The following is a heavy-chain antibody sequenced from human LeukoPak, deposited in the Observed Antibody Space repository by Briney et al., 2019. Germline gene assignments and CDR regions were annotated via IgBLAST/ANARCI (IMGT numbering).Heavy chain of an antibody. CDR2: MNPNSGNT. V-gene: IGHV1-8*01. Sequence: ASVKVSCKASGYTFTSYDINWVRQATGQGLEWMGWMNPNSGNTGYAQKFQGRVTMTRNTSTSIAYMEVSSLRSEDTAVYYCARGTRGDILTGYSLGYWGQGTLVTVSS. D-gene: IGHD3-9*01. CDR3: ARGTRGDILTGYSLGY. J-gene: IGHJ4*02. CDR1: GYTFTSYD.